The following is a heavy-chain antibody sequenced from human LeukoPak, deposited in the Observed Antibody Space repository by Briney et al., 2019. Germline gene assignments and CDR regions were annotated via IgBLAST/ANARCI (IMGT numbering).Heavy chain of an antibody. CDR2: IYYSGST. CDR1: GGSISSGDYY. D-gene: IGHD5-12*01. CDR3: ARVGAGFRVASFDY. Sequence: SQTLSLTCTVSGGSISSGDYYWSWIRQPPGKGLEWIGYIYYSGSTYYNPSLKSRVIISVDTSKNQFSLKLSSVTAADTAVYYCARVGAGFRVASFDYWGPGTLVTVSS. V-gene: IGHV4-30-4*01. J-gene: IGHJ4*02.